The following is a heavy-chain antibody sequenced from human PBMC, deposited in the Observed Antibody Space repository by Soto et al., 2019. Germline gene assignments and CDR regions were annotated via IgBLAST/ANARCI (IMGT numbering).Heavy chain of an antibody. D-gene: IGHD1-1*01. CDR3: GKDIRSGSIDY. V-gene: IGHV3-33*06. CDR2: VWSHGTEQ. J-gene: IGHJ4*02. Sequence: XXSLRLSYAASGYTFRNHGMHWVLQAAGKGLEWVAVVWSHGTEQYYGDSVKGRFTVSKDDSTNTVYLLMNNLRAEDTAVYYCGKDIRSGSIDYWGQGTLVTVSS. CDR1: GYTFRNHG.